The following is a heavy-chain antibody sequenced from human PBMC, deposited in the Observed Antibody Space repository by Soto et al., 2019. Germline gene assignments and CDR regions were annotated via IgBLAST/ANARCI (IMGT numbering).Heavy chain of an antibody. CDR1: GASISSTYW. D-gene: IGHD3-10*01. CDR3: ASRNYYGSVDYYDF. V-gene: IGHV4-4*02. CDR2: IYHSGTT. J-gene: IGHJ4*02. Sequence: QVQLQESDPGLVKPSGTLSLTCAVSGASISSTYWWTWVRQPPGKGLEWIGEIYHSGTTNYNPSRKSRVTISLDKAKNQFSLKLSSVSAADTAIYFCASRNYYGSVDYYDFWGQGTLVTVSS.